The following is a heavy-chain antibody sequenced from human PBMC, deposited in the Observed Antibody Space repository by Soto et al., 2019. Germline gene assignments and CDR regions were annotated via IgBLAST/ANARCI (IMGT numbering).Heavy chain of an antibody. D-gene: IGHD2-2*02. J-gene: IGHJ4*02. CDR1: GYTFTSYA. CDR3: ARGVGLYSNYDY. CDR2: INAGNGNT. Sequence: ASVKVSCKASGYTFTSYAMYWVRQAPGQRLEWMGWINAGNGNTKYSQKFQGRVTITRDTSASTAYMELSSLRSEDTAVYYCARGVGLYSNYDYWGQGTLVTVSS. V-gene: IGHV1-3*01.